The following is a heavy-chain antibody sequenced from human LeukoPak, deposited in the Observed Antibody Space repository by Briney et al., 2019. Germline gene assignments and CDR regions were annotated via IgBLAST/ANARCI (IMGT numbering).Heavy chain of an antibody. D-gene: IGHD6-13*01. CDR3: AKDTGSSWFNYFDY. CDR1: GFTFDDYA. V-gene: IGHV3-43D*03. Sequence: GGSLRLSCAASGFTFDDYAMHWVRQAPGKGLEWVSLISWDGGSTYYADSVKGRFTISRDNSKNSLYLQMNSPRAEDTALYYCAKDTGSSWFNYFDYWGQGTLVTVSS. CDR2: ISWDGGST. J-gene: IGHJ4*02.